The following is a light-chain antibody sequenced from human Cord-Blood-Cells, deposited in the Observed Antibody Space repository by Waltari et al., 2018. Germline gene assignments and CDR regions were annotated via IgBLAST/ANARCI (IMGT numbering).Light chain of an antibody. Sequence: QSALTQPASVSGSPGQSITISCTGTSSDVGGYNYVSWYQQHPGKAPKLMIYEVSNRPSGGSNRCSGSKSGNPASLTISGLQAEDEADYYCSSYTSSSTLVFGTGTKVTVL. CDR2: EVS. CDR3: SSYTSSSTLV. CDR1: SSDVGGYNY. J-gene: IGLJ1*01. V-gene: IGLV2-14*01.